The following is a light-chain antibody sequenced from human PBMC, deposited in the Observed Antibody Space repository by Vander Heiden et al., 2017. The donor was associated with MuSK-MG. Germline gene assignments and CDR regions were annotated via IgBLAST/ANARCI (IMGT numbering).Light chain of an antibody. Sequence: DIQMTQSPSSLSASVGDRVTITCRASQSISSYLNWYQQKPGKAPKLLIYAASSLQSEVPSRFSGSGSGTDFTLTISSPQPEDVATYYCQQRYRTPRLTFGPGTKVEIK. CDR2: AAS. CDR3: QQRYRTPRLT. CDR1: QSISSY. J-gene: IGKJ3*01. V-gene: IGKV1-39*01.